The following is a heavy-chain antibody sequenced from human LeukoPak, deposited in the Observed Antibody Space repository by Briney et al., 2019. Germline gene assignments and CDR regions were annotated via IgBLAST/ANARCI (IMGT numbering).Heavy chain of an antibody. CDR1: GFTFSSYS. V-gene: IGHV3-21*01. J-gene: IGHJ6*03. D-gene: IGHD6-13*01. CDR2: ISGSSSYI. Sequence: GGSLRLSCAASGFTFSSYSMNWVRQAPGKGLEWVSSISGSSSYIYYADSVKGRFTVSRDNAKNSLFLQMNSLRAEDTAVYYCARDLAAADYYYYYYMDVWGKGTTVTVSS. CDR3: ARDLAAADYYYYYYMDV.